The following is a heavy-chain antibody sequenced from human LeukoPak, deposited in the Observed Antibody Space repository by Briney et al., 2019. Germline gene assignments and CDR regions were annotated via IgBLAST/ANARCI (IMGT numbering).Heavy chain of an antibody. CDR2: INSDGSST. J-gene: IGHJ4*02. D-gene: IGHD1-26*01. CDR3: ARDLSSTSNWEFDY. V-gene: IGHV3-74*01. CDR1: GFTLSRYW. Sequence: GGSLRLSCAASGFTLSRYWMHWVRQAPGKGLVWVSRINSDGSSTNYADSVKGRFTISRDNAKNTLCLQMNSLRAEDTAVYYCARDLSSTSNWEFDYWGQGTLVTVSS.